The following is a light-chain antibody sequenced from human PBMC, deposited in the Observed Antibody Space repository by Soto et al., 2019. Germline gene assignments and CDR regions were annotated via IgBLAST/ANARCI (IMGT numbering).Light chain of an antibody. J-gene: IGLJ1*01. Sequence: QSVLAQPASVSGSPEQSVTISCTGTSSDVGTYNLVSWYQQHPGKAPKLIIYEVAERPSGVSNRFSGSKFGNTASLTISGLLPEDEADYYCGSWDSSLSAYVFGTGTKVTVL. CDR1: SSDVGTYNL. V-gene: IGLV2-23*02. CDR2: EVA. CDR3: GSWDSSLSAYV.